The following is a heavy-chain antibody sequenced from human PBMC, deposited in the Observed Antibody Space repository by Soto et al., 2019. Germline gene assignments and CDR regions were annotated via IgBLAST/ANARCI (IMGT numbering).Heavy chain of an antibody. D-gene: IGHD2-21*01. CDR2: INPSGGDT. J-gene: IGHJ4*02. Sequence: ASVKVSCKASGYTFTSYYLHWVRQAPGQGLEWMGRINPSGGDTNYPQKFQGRVTMVRDTSTSTVYMELSSLRSEDTAVYYCARFVCGGDCYLDDWGQGTLVTVSS. CDR1: GYTFTSYY. CDR3: ARFVCGGDCYLDD. V-gene: IGHV1-46*03.